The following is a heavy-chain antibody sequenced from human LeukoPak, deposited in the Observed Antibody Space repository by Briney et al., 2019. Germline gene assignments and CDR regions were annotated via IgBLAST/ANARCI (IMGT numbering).Heavy chain of an antibody. CDR1: RGSISSSNYY. Sequence: PSETLSLTCTVSRGSISSSNYYWGWIRQPPGKGLEWIGNIYNTGRTYYNPSLESRVTISADTSKNQFSLKLSSVTAADTAVYYCARQTGSGLFILPGGQGTLVTVSS. CDR2: IYNTGRT. D-gene: IGHD3/OR15-3a*01. J-gene: IGHJ4*02. V-gene: IGHV4-39*07. CDR3: ARQTGSGLFILP.